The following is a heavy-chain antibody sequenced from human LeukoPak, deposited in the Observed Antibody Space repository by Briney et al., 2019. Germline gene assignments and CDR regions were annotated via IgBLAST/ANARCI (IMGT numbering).Heavy chain of an antibody. CDR1: GFTFSNYV. V-gene: IGHV3-23*01. D-gene: IGHD3-10*01. CDR3: ANVGSGSFYY. Sequence: GGSLRLSCVASGFTFSNYVMNWVRQAPGKGLEWVFSDSGASTYYADSVKGRFTISRDNSKNTLYLQMNSLRAEDTAVYYCANVGSGSFYYWGQGTLVTVSS. CDR2: SDSGAST. J-gene: IGHJ4*02.